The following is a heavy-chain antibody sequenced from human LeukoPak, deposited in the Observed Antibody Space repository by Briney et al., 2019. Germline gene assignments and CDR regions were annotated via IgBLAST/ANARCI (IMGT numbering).Heavy chain of an antibody. D-gene: IGHD3-16*01. CDR3: ARSKENYDYVWGSYPMGSWFDP. Sequence: ASVKVSCKASGYTFSNFGISWVRQAPGQGLEWMGGIIPIFGTANYAQKFQGRVTITADESTSTAYMELSSLRSEDTAVYYCARSKENYDYVWGSYPMGSWFDPWGQGTLVTVSS. CDR2: IIPIFGTA. J-gene: IGHJ5*02. V-gene: IGHV1-69*13. CDR1: GYTFSNFG.